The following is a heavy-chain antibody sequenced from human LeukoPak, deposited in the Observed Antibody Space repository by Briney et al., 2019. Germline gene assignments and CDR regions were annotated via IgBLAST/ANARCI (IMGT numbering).Heavy chain of an antibody. CDR3: ATGWLQPTSYYFDY. CDR1: GGSISSGDYY. CDR2: IYYSGST. J-gene: IGHJ4*02. D-gene: IGHD5-24*01. Sequence: SETLSLTCTVSGGSISSGDYYWSWIRQPPGKGLEWIGYIYYSGSTYYNPSLKSRVTISVDTSKNQFSLKLSSVTAADTAVYYCATGWLQPTSYYFDYWGQGTLVTVSS. V-gene: IGHV4-30-4*01.